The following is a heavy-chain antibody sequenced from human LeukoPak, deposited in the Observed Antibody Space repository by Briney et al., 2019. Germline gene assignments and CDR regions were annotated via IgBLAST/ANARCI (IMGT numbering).Heavy chain of an antibody. Sequence: GGSLRLSCAASGFTFSSYAMSWVRHAPGKGLEWVSAISGSGGSTYYADSVKGRFTISRDNSKKTLYLQMNSLRAEDTAVYYCAKDYADSSGWYRAFDIWGQGTMVTVSS. CDR1: GFTFSSYA. D-gene: IGHD6-19*01. CDR3: AKDYADSSGWYRAFDI. J-gene: IGHJ3*02. CDR2: ISGSGGST. V-gene: IGHV3-23*01.